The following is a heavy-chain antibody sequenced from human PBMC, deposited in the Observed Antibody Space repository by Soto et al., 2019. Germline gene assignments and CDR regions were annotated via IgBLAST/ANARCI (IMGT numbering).Heavy chain of an antibody. V-gene: IGHV1-18*01. J-gene: IGHJ3*02. CDR2: ISAYNGNT. D-gene: IGHD6-6*01. CDR3: ARFEYRSTDPLGYAFDI. CDR1: GYSFRSHG. Sequence: QVQLVQSGAEVKKTGASVKVSCKASGYSFRSHGISWMRQAPGQGLEWMGWISAYNGNTNYAQKLQGRVTMTTDTSANTAYMEWRSLRSDDTAMYYCARFEYRSTDPLGYAFDIWGQGTMVTVSS.